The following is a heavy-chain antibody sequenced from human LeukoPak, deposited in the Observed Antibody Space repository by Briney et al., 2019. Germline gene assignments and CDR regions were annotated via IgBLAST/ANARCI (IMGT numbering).Heavy chain of an antibody. Sequence: ASVKVSCKASVYPFTSNYIHWVRQAPGQGLEWMGMIYPRDGSTSYAQKFQGRVTVTRDTFTSTVHMELSGLRSEDTAVYYCARDQEGFDYWGQGTLVTVSS. CDR1: VYPFTSNY. V-gene: IGHV1-46*01. CDR2: IYPRDGST. J-gene: IGHJ4*02. CDR3: ARDQEGFDY.